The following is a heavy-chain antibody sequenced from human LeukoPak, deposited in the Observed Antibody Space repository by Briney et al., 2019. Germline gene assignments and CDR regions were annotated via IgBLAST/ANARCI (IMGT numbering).Heavy chain of an antibody. D-gene: IGHD6-19*01. V-gene: IGHV1-46*01. CDR2: INPSGGST. CDR1: GYTFTSYF. Sequence: GASVTVSCKASGYTFTSYFMHWVRQAPGQGLEWMGIINPSGGSTSSAQKFQDRVTMTRDTSTSTVYMELSSLRSEDTAVYYCARRLALAGNWAFDIWGQGTIVTVSS. J-gene: IGHJ3*02. CDR3: ARRLALAGNWAFDI.